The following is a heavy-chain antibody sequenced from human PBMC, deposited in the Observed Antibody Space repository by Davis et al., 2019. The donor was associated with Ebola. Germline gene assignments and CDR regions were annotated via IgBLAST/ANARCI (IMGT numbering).Heavy chain of an antibody. Sequence: SATLSPTPPVSGCSPTPGYSLGWVRQPPGQGLEWIGSIYHSGGTFYNSSLRSRLTISVDTSKNQFSLKLSSVTAADTAVYYCARDLRGHSGAFDIWGQGTMVTVSS. CDR1: GCSPTPGYS. V-gene: IGHV4-38-2*02. CDR2: IYHSGGT. D-gene: IGHD3-10*01. J-gene: IGHJ3*02. CDR3: ARDLRGHSGAFDI.